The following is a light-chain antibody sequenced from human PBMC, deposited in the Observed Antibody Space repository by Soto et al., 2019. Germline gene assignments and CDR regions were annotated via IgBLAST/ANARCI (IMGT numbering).Light chain of an antibody. Sequence: QSALTQPASVSGSPGQSITISCTGTSSDVESYNLVSWYQQHPGKAPKLLIYEGSDRPSGISHRFSGSRSGTTASLTISGLHADDEADYYCCSHGDGSTWVFGGGTKVTVL. CDR2: EGS. CDR3: CSHGDGSTWV. V-gene: IGLV2-23*01. CDR1: SSDVESYNL. J-gene: IGLJ3*02.